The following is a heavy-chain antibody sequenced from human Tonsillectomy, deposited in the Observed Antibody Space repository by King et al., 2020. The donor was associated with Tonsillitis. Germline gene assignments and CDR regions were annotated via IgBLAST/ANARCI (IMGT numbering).Heavy chain of an antibody. V-gene: IGHV5-51*01. CDR3: VRTSLGVWFDP. J-gene: IGHJ5*02. D-gene: IGHD3-16*01. CDR1: GYSFTNSW. Sequence: VQLVESGAEVKKPGESLKISCKGSGYSFTNSWIGWVRQMPGKGLEWMGIIYIGDSDATYSPSFQGHVTISADKSISTAYLQWSSLKASDTAMYYCVRTSLGVWFDPWGQGTLVTVSS. CDR2: IYIGDSDA.